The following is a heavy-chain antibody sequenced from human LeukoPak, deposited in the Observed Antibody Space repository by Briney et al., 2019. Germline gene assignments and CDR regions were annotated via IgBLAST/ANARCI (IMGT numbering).Heavy chain of an antibody. J-gene: IGHJ4*02. V-gene: IGHV5-51*01. D-gene: IGHD5-24*01. CDR2: IHPSDSQT. Sequence: GESLKISCKGSGYSFSIYRIAWVRQLPGKGLEWMGIIHPSDSQTTYSPSFQGQVTISADKSISTAYLQWSSLKASDTAMYYCARQSMGDGYSAGDFGYWGQGTLVSVSS. CDR1: GYSFSIYR. CDR3: ARQSMGDGYSAGDFGY.